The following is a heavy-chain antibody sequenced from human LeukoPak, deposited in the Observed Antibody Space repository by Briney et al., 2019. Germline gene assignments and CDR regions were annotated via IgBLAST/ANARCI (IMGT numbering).Heavy chain of an antibody. CDR2: INPNSGGT. CDR1: GYTFTGYY. V-gene: IGHV1-2*02. J-gene: IGHJ5*02. D-gene: IGHD6-6*01. Sequence: ASVKVSCKASGYTFTGYYMHWVRQAPGQGPEWMGWINPNSGGTNYAQKFQGRVTMTRDTSISTAYMELSRLRSDDTAVYYCARVKGIAARPRWRWSDPWGQGTLVTVSS. CDR3: ARVKGIAARPRWRWSDP.